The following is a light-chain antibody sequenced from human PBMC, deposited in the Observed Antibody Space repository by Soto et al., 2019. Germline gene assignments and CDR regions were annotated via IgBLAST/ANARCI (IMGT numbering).Light chain of an antibody. Sequence: QSALTQPASVSGSPGQSITISCTGTSSDIGAYNYVCWYQQQSGTAPKLVIYGNRNRPSGVPERFSGSKSGTSASLAITGLQAEDEADYYCQAYDYSLTASVFGGGTKVTVL. CDR3: QAYDYSLTASV. J-gene: IGLJ3*02. CDR2: GNR. CDR1: SSDIGAYNY. V-gene: IGLV2-14*03.